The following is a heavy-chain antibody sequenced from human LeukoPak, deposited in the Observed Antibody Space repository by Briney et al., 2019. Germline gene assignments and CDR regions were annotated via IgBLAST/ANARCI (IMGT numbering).Heavy chain of an antibody. Sequence: PGGSLRLSCAASGFTFSSYAMSWVRQAPGKGLEWVSAISGSGSTSYYADSVKGRFTISRDNSKNTLYLQMNSLRAEDTAVYYRATRGYITLVRRFDPWGQGTLVTVSS. D-gene: IGHD3-10*01. J-gene: IGHJ5*02. CDR1: GFTFSSYA. CDR2: ISGSGSTS. CDR3: ATRGYITLVRRFDP. V-gene: IGHV3-23*01.